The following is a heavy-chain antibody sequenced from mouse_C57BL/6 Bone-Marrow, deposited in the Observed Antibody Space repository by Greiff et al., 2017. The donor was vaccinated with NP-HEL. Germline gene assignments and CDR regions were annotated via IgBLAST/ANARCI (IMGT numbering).Heavy chain of an antibody. CDR1: GYTFTSYW. CDR3: ATLHPYYAFDY. CDR2: IHPNSGST. Sequence: QVQLQQPGAELVKPGASVKLSCKASGYTFTSYWMHWVKQRPGQGLEWIGMIHPNSGSTNYNEKFKSKATLTVDKSSSTAYMQLSSLTSEDSAVYYGATLHPYYAFDYWGQGTSVTVSS. V-gene: IGHV1-64*01. J-gene: IGHJ4*01.